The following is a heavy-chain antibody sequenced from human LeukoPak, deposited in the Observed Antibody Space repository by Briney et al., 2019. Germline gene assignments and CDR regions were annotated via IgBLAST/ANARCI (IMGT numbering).Heavy chain of an antibody. Sequence: GSSVKVSCKASGGTFSSYAISWVRQAPGQGLEWMGGIIPIFGTANYAQKFQGRVTITTDESTSTAYMELSSLRSEDTAVYYCARTRYEGGNFDYWGQGTLVTVSS. CDR1: GGTFSSYA. V-gene: IGHV1-69*05. J-gene: IGHJ4*02. CDR2: IIPIFGTA. D-gene: IGHD3-16*01. CDR3: ARTRYEGGNFDY.